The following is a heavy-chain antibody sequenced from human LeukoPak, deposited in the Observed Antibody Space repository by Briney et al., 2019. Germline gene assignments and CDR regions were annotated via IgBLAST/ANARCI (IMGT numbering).Heavy chain of an antibody. V-gene: IGHV4-4*07. J-gene: IGHJ6*02. Sequence: SETLSLTCTVSDGSISSYYWSWIRQPAGKGLEWIGRIFPSGSTNYNPSLKSRVTMSIDTSKNQFSLKLSSVTAADTAVYYCARTSTSSWSYGMDVWGLGTTVTVSS. CDR1: DGSISSYY. CDR3: ARTSTSSWSYGMDV. D-gene: IGHD6-13*01. CDR2: IFPSGST.